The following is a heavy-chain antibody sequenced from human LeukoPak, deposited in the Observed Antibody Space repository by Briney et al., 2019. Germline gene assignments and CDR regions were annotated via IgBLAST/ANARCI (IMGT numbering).Heavy chain of an antibody. Sequence: PGGSLRLSCAASGFTFSSYSMNWVRQAPGKGLEWVSSISSSSSYIYYADSVKGRFTISRDNAKNSLYLQMNSLRAEDTAVYYCARDFYYYDSSGYYLPPAFDYWGQGTLVTVSS. CDR2: ISSSSSYI. CDR3: ARDFYYYDSSGYYLPPAFDY. J-gene: IGHJ4*02. CDR1: GFTFSSYS. D-gene: IGHD3-22*01. V-gene: IGHV3-21*01.